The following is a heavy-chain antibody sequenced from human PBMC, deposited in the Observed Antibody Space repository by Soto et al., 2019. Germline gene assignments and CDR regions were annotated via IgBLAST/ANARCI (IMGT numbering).Heavy chain of an antibody. D-gene: IGHD6-13*01. Sequence: EVQLLESGGGLVQPGGSLRLSCAASGFTFGSYAMSWVRQAPGKGLEWVSSIGAGYGTYYADSVKGRFTISRDNSKNTLYLQMNSLRAEDTAIYYCAPPYSSSWFSPFDYWGQGCLVTVSS. CDR2: IGAGYGT. J-gene: IGHJ4*02. CDR1: GFTFGSYA. V-gene: IGHV3-23*01. CDR3: APPYSSSWFSPFDY.